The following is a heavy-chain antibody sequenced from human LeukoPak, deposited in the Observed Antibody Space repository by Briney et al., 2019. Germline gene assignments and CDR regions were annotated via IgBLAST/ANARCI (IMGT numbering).Heavy chain of an antibody. D-gene: IGHD3-9*01. CDR1: GDSVSSKSAG. V-gene: IGHV6-1*01. CDR3: ARHLPLRYFDWLGPFDY. Sequence: SQTLSLTCDISGDSVSSKSAGWNWIRQSPSRGPEWLGRIYYRSKWYNDYEGSVRSRISINPDTSKNQFSLKLSSVTAADTAVYYCARHLPLRYFDWLGPFDYWGQGTLVTVSS. J-gene: IGHJ4*02. CDR2: IYYRSKWYN.